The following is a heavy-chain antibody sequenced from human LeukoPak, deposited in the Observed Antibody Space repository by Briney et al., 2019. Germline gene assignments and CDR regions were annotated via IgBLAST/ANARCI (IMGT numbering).Heavy chain of an antibody. J-gene: IGHJ4*02. D-gene: IGHD5-18*01. Sequence: ASVKVSCKAFGYTFTSNYMHWVRQAPGQGPEWMGVISPSGGSTTYAQKFQGRVTLTRDMSTSTDYLELSSLRSEDTAVYYCAPIRSGYSYGYFSDWGQGTLVTVSS. CDR3: APIRSGYSYGYFSD. CDR2: ISPSGGST. CDR1: GYTFTSNY. V-gene: IGHV1-46*01.